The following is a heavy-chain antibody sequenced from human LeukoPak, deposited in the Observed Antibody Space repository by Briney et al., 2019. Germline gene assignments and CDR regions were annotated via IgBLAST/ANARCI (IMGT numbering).Heavy chain of an antibody. D-gene: IGHD5-12*01. J-gene: IGHJ4*02. CDR3: AEFEYSGYDLAY. CDR2: ISGSGGST. Sequence: PGGSLRLSCAASGFTFSSYAMSWVRQAPGKGLEWVSAISGSGGSTYYADSVKGRFTISRDNSKNTLYLQMNSLRAEDTAVYYCAEFEYSGYDLAYWGQGTLVTVSS. V-gene: IGHV3-23*01. CDR1: GFTFSSYA.